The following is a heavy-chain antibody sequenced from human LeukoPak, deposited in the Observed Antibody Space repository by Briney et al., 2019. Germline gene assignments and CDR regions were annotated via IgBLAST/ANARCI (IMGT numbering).Heavy chain of an antibody. CDR2: INHNGEAI. V-gene: IGHV3-48*02. CDR1: GFPSSSHV. J-gene: IGHJ4*02. D-gene: IGHD3-9*01. CDR3: ARDYDWAFDF. Sequence: GGSLRLSCAASGFPSSSHVLSWVRQAPGKGLEWIAYINHNGEAIYYPDFVKGRFIISRDNAKNSLFLQMNDLRDEDTAVYYCARDYDWAFDFWGQGTRVTVSS.